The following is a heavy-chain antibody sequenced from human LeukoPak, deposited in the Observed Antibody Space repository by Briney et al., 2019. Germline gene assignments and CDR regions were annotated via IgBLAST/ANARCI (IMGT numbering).Heavy chain of an antibody. CDR1: GYSFSGHG. Sequence: GASVKVSCKASGYSFSGHGITWVRQAPGQGLEWMGWISAYNGNTKYAQNLQGRVTMTTDISTSTAYMELRSLRSDDTAVYYCARPGVDCGSAGCYTSPSYGLDVSGQGTTVTVSS. CDR2: ISAYNGNT. CDR3: ARPGVDCGSAGCYTSPSYGLDV. J-gene: IGHJ6*02. V-gene: IGHV1-18*01. D-gene: IGHD2-2*02.